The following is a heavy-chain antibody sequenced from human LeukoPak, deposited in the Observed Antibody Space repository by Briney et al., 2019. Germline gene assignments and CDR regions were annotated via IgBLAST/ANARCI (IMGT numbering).Heavy chain of an antibody. D-gene: IGHD6-19*01. Sequence: ASVKVSCKASGYTFTNYYMHWVRQAPGQGLEWVGWINCNSGGTNYAQKFQARVTMTKDTSISTAYLELSRLTSDDTAIYYCAREYSSGQNWGQGTLVTVSS. CDR3: AREYSSGQN. CDR1: GYTFTNYY. CDR2: INCNSGGT. V-gene: IGHV1-2*02. J-gene: IGHJ4*02.